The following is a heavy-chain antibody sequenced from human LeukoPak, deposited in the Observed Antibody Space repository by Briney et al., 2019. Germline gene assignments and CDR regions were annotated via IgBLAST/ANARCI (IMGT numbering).Heavy chain of an antibody. V-gene: IGHV3-23*01. CDR2: ISGSGGST. J-gene: IGHJ4*02. CDR1: GFTFSSYA. D-gene: IGHD3-9*01. Sequence: GGSLRLSCAASGFTFSSYAMGWVRQAPGKGLEWVSGISGSGGSTYYPDSVKGRFTISRDKSKNTLYLQMNSLRAEDTAVYYCAKWVSFDWFPIDYWGQGTLVSVSS. CDR3: AKWVSFDWFPIDY.